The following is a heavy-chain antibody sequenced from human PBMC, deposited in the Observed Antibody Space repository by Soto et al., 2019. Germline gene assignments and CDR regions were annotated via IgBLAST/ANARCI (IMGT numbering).Heavy chain of an antibody. Sequence: SETLSLTCTVSGSSISSGDYYWSWIRQPPGKGLEWIGYIYYSGSTYYNPSLKSRITISVDTSKNQFSLKLSSVTAADTAVYYCARVIRGDYYGSGSYSYYFDYWGQGTLVTVSS. CDR2: IYYSGST. V-gene: IGHV4-30-4*01. D-gene: IGHD3-10*01. CDR1: GSSISSGDYY. CDR3: ARVIRGDYYGSGSYSYYFDY. J-gene: IGHJ4*02.